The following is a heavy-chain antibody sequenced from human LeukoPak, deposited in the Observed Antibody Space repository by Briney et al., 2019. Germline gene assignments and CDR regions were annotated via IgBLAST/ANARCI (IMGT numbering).Heavy chain of an antibody. CDR3: VRHQEGMVRGVLYYMDV. J-gene: IGHJ6*03. D-gene: IGHD3-10*01. Sequence: SETLSLTCSVSGDTISTSDHYWGWIRQPPGKGLEWIGSVYYTGNTYYNPSLKSRVTISVDTSKNQFSLKLSSVTAADTAVYYCVRHQEGMVRGVLYYMDVWGTGTTVTISS. V-gene: IGHV4-39*01. CDR1: GDTISTSDHY. CDR2: VYYTGNT.